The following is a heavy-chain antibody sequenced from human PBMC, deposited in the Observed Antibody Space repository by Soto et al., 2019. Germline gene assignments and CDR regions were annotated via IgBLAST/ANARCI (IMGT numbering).Heavy chain of an antibody. CDR3: ARDRDWYFDL. J-gene: IGHJ2*01. V-gene: IGHV3-74*01. CDR2: ITEDGSGT. CDR1: GFTFSSYP. D-gene: IGHD3-10*01. Sequence: GXLRLSCATSGFTFSSYPIHWVRQAPGKGPVWVSRITEDGSGTTYADSVKGRFTVTRDNAKNTMYLQMISLRAEDTDVYYCARDRDWYFDLWGRGTLVTVYS.